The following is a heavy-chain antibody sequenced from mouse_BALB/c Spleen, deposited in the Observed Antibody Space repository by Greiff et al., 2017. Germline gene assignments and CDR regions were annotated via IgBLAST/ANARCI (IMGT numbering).Heavy chain of an antibody. CDR3: ARGRGYDWFAY. J-gene: IGHJ3*01. D-gene: IGHD2-2*01. Sequence: VQLVESGAELVRPGTSVKISCKASGYTFTNYWLGWVKQRPGHGLEWIGDIYPGGGYTNYNEKFKGKATLTADTSSSTAYMQLSSLTSEDSAVYFCARGRGYDWFAYWGQGTLVTVSA. V-gene: IGHV1-63*02. CDR2: IYPGGGYT. CDR1: GYTFTNYW.